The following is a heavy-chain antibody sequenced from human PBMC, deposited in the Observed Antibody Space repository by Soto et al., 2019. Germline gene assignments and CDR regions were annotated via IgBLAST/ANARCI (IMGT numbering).Heavy chain of an antibody. Sequence: GGSLRLSCAASGFTFSSYWMSWVRQAPGKGLEWVANIKQDGSEKYYVDSVKGRFTISRDNAKNSLYLQMNSLRAEDTAVYYCARGGRGYCSGGSCYNWFDPWGQGTLVTVSS. V-gene: IGHV3-7*01. J-gene: IGHJ5*02. CDR2: IKQDGSEK. D-gene: IGHD2-15*01. CDR1: GFTFSSYW. CDR3: ARGGRGYCSGGSCYNWFDP.